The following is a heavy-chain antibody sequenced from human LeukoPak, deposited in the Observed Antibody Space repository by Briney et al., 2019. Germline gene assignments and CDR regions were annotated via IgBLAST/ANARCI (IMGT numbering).Heavy chain of an antibody. J-gene: IGHJ4*02. D-gene: IGHD3-16*01. CDR2: IRYDGSNE. V-gene: IGHV3-30*02. CDR1: GFTFSSYG. CDR3: ARGLGPSPLIDY. Sequence: GGSLRLSCAASGFTFSSYGMHWVRQAPGKGLEWVSFIRYDGSNEYYADSVRGRFTISRDNSKNTLYLQMNSLRAEDTAVYYCARGLGPSPLIDYWGQGTLVTVSS.